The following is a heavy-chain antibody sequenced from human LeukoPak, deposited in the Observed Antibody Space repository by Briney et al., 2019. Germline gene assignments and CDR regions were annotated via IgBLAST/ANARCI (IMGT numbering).Heavy chain of an antibody. Sequence: ASVKVSCKVSGYTLTELSMHWVRQAPGKGLEWMGGFDPEDGETIYAQKFQGRVTMTTDTSTSTAYMDLRSLRSDDTAVYYCARGSRDCSSTSCYAGIHYWGQGTLVTVSS. D-gene: IGHD2-2*01. J-gene: IGHJ4*02. CDR3: ARGSRDCSSTSCYAGIHY. V-gene: IGHV1-24*01. CDR2: FDPEDGET. CDR1: GYTLTELS.